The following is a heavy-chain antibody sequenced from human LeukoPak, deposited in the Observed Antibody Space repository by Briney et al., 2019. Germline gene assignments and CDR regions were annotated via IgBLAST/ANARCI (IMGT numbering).Heavy chain of an antibody. CDR1: GFTFSSYS. D-gene: IGHD1-26*01. Sequence: GGSLRLSCAASGFTFSSYSMNWVRQAPGKGLEWVSSISSSSSYIYYADSVKGRFTISRDNARNSLYLQMNSLRAKDTAVYYCAREGGSLSHFNFDYWGQGTLVTVSS. CDR2: ISSSSSYI. CDR3: AREGGSLSHFNFDY. V-gene: IGHV3-21*01. J-gene: IGHJ4*02.